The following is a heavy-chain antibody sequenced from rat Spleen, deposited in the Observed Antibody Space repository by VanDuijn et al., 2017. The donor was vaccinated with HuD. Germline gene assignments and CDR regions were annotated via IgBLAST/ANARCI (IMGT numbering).Heavy chain of an antibody. CDR1: GFSLTTHH. CDR3: ARHLREASGVMDV. D-gene: IGHD4-3*01. CDR2: IWAGGGT. Sequence: QVRLKESGPGLVQPSQTLSLTCTVSGFSLTTHHVSWVRQPPGKSLVWMGIIWAGGGTNYNSAVKSRLSISRDTSKSQIFLKMNSLQPEDTGTYYCARHLREASGVMDVWGQGASVTVSS. J-gene: IGHJ4*01. V-gene: IGHV2-72*01.